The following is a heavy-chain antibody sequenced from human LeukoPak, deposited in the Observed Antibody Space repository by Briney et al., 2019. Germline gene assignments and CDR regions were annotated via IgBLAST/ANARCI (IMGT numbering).Heavy chain of an antibody. CDR2: INHSGST. CDR3: ASGSYSFYYMDV. CDR1: GGSFSGYY. D-gene: IGHD1-26*01. J-gene: IGHJ6*03. V-gene: IGHV4-34*01. Sequence: SETLSLTCAVYGGSFSGYYWSWIRQPPGKGLEWIGEINHSGSTNYNPSLKSRVTISVDTSKNQFSLRLSSVTAADTAVYYCASGSYSFYYMDVWGKGTTVTVSS.